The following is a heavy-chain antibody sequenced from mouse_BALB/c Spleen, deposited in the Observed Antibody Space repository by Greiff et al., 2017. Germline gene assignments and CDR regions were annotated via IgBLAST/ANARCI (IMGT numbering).Heavy chain of an antibody. CDR2: INPGSGGT. CDR1: GYAFTNYL. J-gene: IGHJ2*01. D-gene: IGHD1-1*01. V-gene: IGHV1-54*01. CDR3: ARAYGSSSYYFDY. Sequence: VQLQQSGAELVRPGTSVKVSCKASGYAFTNYLIEWVKQRPGQGLEWIGVINPGSGGTNYNEKFKGKATLTADKSSSTAYMQLSSLTSDDSAVYFCARAYGSSSYYFDYWGQGTTLTVSS.